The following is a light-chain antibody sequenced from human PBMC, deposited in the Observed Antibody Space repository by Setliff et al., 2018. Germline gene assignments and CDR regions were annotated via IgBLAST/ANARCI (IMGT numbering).Light chain of an antibody. CDR2: DVS. CDR3: CSYAGIYTFV. V-gene: IGLV2-11*01. Sequence: QSALTQPRSVSGSPGQSVTISCTGTSFDVGIYDYVSWYQQRPGKAPKLMIFDVSRRPSGVPDRFSGSKSGNTASLTISGLQAEDEADYYCCSYAGIYTFVFGSGTKVTVL. CDR1: SFDVGIYDY. J-gene: IGLJ1*01.